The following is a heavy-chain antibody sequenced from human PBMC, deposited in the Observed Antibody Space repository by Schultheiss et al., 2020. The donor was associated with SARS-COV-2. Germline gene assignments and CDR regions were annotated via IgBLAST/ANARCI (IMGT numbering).Heavy chain of an antibody. D-gene: IGHD3-10*01. CDR1: GGSFSGYY. CDR2: INHSGST. Sequence: GSLRLSCAVYGGSFSGYYWSWIRQPPGKGLEWIGEINHSGSTNYNPSLKSRVTISVDTSKNQFSLKLSSVTAADTAVYYCARRRGVRGVIPRFDPWGQGTLVTVSS. CDR3: ARRRGVRGVIPRFDP. J-gene: IGHJ5*02. V-gene: IGHV4-34*01.